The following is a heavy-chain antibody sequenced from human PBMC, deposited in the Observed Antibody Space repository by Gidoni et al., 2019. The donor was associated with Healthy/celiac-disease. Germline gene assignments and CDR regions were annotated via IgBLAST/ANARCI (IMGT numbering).Heavy chain of an antibody. J-gene: IGHJ4*02. D-gene: IGHD1-26*01. V-gene: IGHV3-23*01. CDR2: ISGSGGST. Sequence: EVQLLESGGGLVHPGGSLRLSCQSSGFSFSSYAMSWVRQDPGKGLEWVAAISGSGGSTYYADSVKGRFTISRDNSKNTLYLQMNSLRAEDTAVYYCAKDQVRGMGATSDYWGQGTLVTVSS. CDR1: GFSFSSYA. CDR3: AKDQVRGMGATSDY.